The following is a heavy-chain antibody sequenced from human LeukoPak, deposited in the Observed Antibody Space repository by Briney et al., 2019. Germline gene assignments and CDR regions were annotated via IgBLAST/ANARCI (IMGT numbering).Heavy chain of an antibody. J-gene: IGHJ4*02. V-gene: IGHV3-7*01. CDR1: GFSLSNYW. D-gene: IGHD3-10*01. CDR3: ARTIGYGSGNDQTGG. CDR2: IKRDGSEK. Sequence: PGGSLRLSCAASGFSLSNYWMSWVRQAPGKGLQWVANIKRDGSEKYYLDSVKGRFTISRDNAKNCLWLQMDSLRVEDTAVYYCARTIGYGSGNDQTGGWGQGTLVTVSS.